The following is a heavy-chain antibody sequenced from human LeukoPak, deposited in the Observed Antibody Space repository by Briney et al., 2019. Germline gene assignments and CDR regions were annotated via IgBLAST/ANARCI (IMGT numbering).Heavy chain of an antibody. D-gene: IGHD3-3*01. V-gene: IGHV3-33*01. CDR2: IWYDGSNK. J-gene: IGHJ4*02. CDR3: ARAPYDFWSGYYNPTFDY. Sequence: GGSLRLSCAASGFTFSSYGMPWVRQAPGKGLEWVAVIWYDGSNKYYADSVKGRFTISRDNSKNTLYLQMNSLRAEDTAVYYCARAPYDFWSGYYNPTFDYWGQGTLVTVSS. CDR1: GFTFSSYG.